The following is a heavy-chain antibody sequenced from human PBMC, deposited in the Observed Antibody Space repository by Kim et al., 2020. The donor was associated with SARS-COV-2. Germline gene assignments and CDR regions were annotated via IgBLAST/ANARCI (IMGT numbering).Heavy chain of an antibody. CDR2: IKQDGSEK. CDR1: GFTFSRYW. J-gene: IGHJ6*02. D-gene: IGHD3-10*01. V-gene: IGHV3-7*01. Sequence: GGSLRLSCAASGFTFSRYWMSWVRQAPGKGLEWVANIKQDGSEKYYVDSVKGRFTISRDNAKNSLYLQMNSLRAEDTAVYYCARAPFGAMVRGVYYYYYGMDVWGQGTTVTVSS. CDR3: ARAPFGAMVRGVYYYYYGMDV.